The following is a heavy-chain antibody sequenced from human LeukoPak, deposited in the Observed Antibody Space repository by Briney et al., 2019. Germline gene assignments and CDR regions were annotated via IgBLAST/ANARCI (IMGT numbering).Heavy chain of an antibody. CDR1: GFTFSSYS. D-gene: IGHD1-7*01. V-gene: IGHV3-21*01. CDR3: ARQGITGTIDY. CDR2: ISSSSSYI. J-gene: IGHJ4*02. Sequence: GGSLRLSCAASGFTFSSYSMNWVRQAPGKGLEWVSSISSSSSYIYYANSVKGRFTISRDDAKNSLYLQMNSLRAEDTAVYYCARQGITGTIDYWGQGTLVTVSS.